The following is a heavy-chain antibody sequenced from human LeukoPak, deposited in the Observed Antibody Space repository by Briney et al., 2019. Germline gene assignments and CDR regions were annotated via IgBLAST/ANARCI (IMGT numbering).Heavy chain of an antibody. D-gene: IGHD3-3*01. V-gene: IGHV4-61*02. CDR1: GGSISSGSYY. J-gene: IGHJ4*02. CDR2: IYTSGST. CDR3: ARDFWN. Sequence: SETLSLTCTVSGGSISSGSYYWSWIRQPAGKGLEWIGRIYTSGSTNYNPSLKSRVTISVDTSKNRFSLKLSSVTAADTAVYYCARDFWNWGQGTLVTVSS.